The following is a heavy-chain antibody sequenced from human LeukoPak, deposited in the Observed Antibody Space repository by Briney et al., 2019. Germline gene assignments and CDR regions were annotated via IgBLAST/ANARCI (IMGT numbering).Heavy chain of an antibody. CDR3: ARGSGSYDY. D-gene: IGHD1-26*01. J-gene: IGHJ4*02. CDR1: GGSFSGYY. V-gene: IGHV4-34*01. Sequence: SETLSLTCAVYGGSFSGYYWSWIRQPPGRGLEWIGEINHSGSTNYNPSLKSRVTISVDTSKNQFSLKLSSVTAADTAVYYCARGSGSYDYWGQGTLVTVSS. CDR2: INHSGST.